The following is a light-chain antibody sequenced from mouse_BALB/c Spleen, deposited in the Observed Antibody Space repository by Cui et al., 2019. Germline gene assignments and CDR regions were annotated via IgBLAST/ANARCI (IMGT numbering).Light chain of an antibody. CDR3: HQWSSYPST. J-gene: IGKJ4*01. V-gene: IGKV4-80*01. CDR2: STS. CDR1: LRVSY. Sequence: QIVLTQSPAIMSASLGEEFTLTCSASLRVSYMHWYQQKSGTSPKLLIYSTSNLASGVPSRFSGSGSGTSYSLTISSVEAEDAADYYCHQWSSYPSTFGSGTKLEIK.